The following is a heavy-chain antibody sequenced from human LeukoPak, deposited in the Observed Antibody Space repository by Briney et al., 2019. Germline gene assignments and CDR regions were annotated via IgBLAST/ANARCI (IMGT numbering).Heavy chain of an antibody. CDR2: ISSGGRTI. CDR1: AFTFSDFY. J-gene: IGHJ3*02. V-gene: IGHV3-11*04. Sequence: GSLCFSCAASAFTFSDFYMSWLRPGPGNGLGWGSYISSGGRTIYYAESVKGRFPISRDNAKNSLYLQMNSLRAEDRAVYYCASSKTTVTTVVAFDIWGQGTMVSVSS. CDR3: ASSKTTVTTVVAFDI. D-gene: IGHD4-17*01.